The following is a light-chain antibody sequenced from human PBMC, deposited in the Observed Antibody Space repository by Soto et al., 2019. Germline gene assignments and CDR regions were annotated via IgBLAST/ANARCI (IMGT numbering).Light chain of an antibody. J-gene: IGLJ1*01. CDR3: SSYTSSTTYV. CDR2: DVS. Sequence: QSALTQPASVSGSPGQSITISCTGTSSDVGAYSYVSWYQQHPGKAPKLIIYDVSDRPSGISNRFSGSKSDNTASLTISGLQAEDEAEYYCSSYTSSTTYVFGTGTKVTVL. CDR1: SSDVGAYSY. V-gene: IGLV2-14*01.